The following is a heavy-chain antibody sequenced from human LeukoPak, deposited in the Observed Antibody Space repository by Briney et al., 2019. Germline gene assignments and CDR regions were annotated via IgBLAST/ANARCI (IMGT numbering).Heavy chain of an antibody. CDR1: GFTFSGHW. J-gene: IGHJ4*02. CDR2: INRGGSDK. Sequence: GGSLRLSFAASGFTFSGHWMSWVRQAPGKGLEWVANINRGGSDKYYVDSVKGRFTISRDNANNLLYLQMNSLRGEDTAVYYCTRDRSRAEDDWGQGTLVTVSS. D-gene: IGHD1-14*01. CDR3: TRDRSRAEDD. V-gene: IGHV3-7*01.